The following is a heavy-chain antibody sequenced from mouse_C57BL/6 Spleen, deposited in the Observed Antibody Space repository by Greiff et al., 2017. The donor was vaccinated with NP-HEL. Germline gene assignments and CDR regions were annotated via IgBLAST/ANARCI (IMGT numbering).Heavy chain of an antibody. CDR3: ARAVLRWYAMDY. CDR1: GYTFTSYG. J-gene: IGHJ4*01. CDR2: IYPRSGNT. D-gene: IGHD1-1*01. Sequence: VQVVESGAELARPGASVKLSCKASGYTFTSYGISWVKQRTGQGLEWIGEIYPRSGNTYYNEKFKGKATLTADKSSSTAYMELRSLTSEDSAVYFCARAVLRWYAMDYWGQGTSVTVSS. V-gene: IGHV1-81*01.